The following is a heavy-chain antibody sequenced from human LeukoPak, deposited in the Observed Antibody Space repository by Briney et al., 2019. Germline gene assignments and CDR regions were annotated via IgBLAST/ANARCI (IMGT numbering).Heavy chain of an antibody. CDR2: ISGSGGGT. D-gene: IGHD4-17*01. Sequence: GGSLRLSCAASGFTFSSYAMSWVRQAPGKGLEWVSAISGSGGGTYYADSVKGRFTISRDNSKNTLYLQMNSLRAEDTAVYYCAKSNTRSPMTTVPGYWGQGTLVTVSS. J-gene: IGHJ4*02. V-gene: IGHV3-23*01. CDR1: GFTFSSYA. CDR3: AKSNTRSPMTTVPGY.